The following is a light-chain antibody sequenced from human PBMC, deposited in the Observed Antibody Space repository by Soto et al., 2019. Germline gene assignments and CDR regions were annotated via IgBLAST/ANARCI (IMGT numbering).Light chain of an antibody. CDR2: EVT. CDR1: SSDVGGYKY. CDR3: SSYAGSNTDYV. Sequence: QSALTQPPSASGSPGQSVTISCTGTSSDVGGYKYVSWYQQHPGKAPKLMIYEVTTRPSGVPDRFSGSKSGNTASLTVSGLPAEDEADYYCSSYAGSNTDYVFGTGTKVTVL. V-gene: IGLV2-8*01. J-gene: IGLJ1*01.